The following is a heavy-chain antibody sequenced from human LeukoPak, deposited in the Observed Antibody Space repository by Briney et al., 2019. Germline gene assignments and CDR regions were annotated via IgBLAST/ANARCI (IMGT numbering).Heavy chain of an antibody. V-gene: IGHV1-18*01. Sequence: ASVKVSCKASGYTFINYGISWVRQAPGQGLEWMGWISVYNGDTNYEQKFQGRATMTTDTSTNTAYMELRSLRSDDTAVYYCARDGASWRASLITFYYDAMDVWGQGTTVTVSS. D-gene: IGHD2/OR15-2a*01. CDR1: GYTFINYG. J-gene: IGHJ6*02. CDR3: ARDGASWRASLITFYYDAMDV. CDR2: ISVYNGDT.